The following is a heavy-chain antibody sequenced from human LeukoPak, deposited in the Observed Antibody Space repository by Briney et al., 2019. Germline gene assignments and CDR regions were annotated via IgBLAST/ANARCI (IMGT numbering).Heavy chain of an antibody. J-gene: IGHJ3*02. CDR1: GFTINTYE. CDR3: AKDRIVVAGSGAFDI. V-gene: IGHV3-23*01. CDR2: ISGSGDII. Sequence: GVSLRLSCAASGFTINTYEMSWVRQAPGKGLEWVSSISGSGDIIYYADSVKGRFTISRDNSKNTLYLEMNSLRAEDTAVYYCAKDRIVVAGSGAFDIWGQGTMVTVCS. D-gene: IGHD6-19*01.